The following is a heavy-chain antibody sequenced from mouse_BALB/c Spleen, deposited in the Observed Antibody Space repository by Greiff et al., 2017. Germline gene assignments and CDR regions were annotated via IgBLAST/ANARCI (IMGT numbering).Heavy chain of an antibody. V-gene: IGHV5-9*03. CDR1: GFTFSSYT. CDR2: ISSGGGNT. Sequence: EVKLQESGGGLVKPGGSLKLSCAASGFTFSSYTMSWVRQTPEKRLEWVATISSGGGNTYYPDSVKGRFTISRDNAKNNLYLQMSSLRSEDTALYYCAIGRYYFDYWGQGTTLTVSS. CDR3: AIGRYYFDY. J-gene: IGHJ2*01.